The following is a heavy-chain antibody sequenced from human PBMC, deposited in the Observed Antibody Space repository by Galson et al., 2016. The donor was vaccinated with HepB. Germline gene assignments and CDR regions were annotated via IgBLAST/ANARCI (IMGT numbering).Heavy chain of an antibody. CDR2: MYHSGST. Sequence: LSLTCTVSDDSINRSPYFWGWIRQPPGKGLEWIGNMYHSGSTYYNPSLKSRVSISLDTSKNQFSLKLSSVTAADTAVYYCARDYGNNLRWFDPWGQGTLVTVSS. V-gene: IGHV4-39*07. J-gene: IGHJ5*02. CDR1: DDSINRSPYF. D-gene: IGHD4-11*01. CDR3: ARDYGNNLRWFDP.